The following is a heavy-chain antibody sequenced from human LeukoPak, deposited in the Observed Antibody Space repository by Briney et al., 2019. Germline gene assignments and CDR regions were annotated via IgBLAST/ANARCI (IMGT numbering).Heavy chain of an antibody. J-gene: IGHJ4*02. Sequence: SDTLSLPCTVSGGAHSRYHWICPRQPAGRGGEGIGRIYTSGSTNYNPSLKSRVTMSVDTSKNQFSLKLSSVTAADTAVYYCARDEGIAAAHWGQGTLVTVSS. CDR1: GGAHSRYH. V-gene: IGHV4-4*07. CDR3: ARDEGIAAAH. CDR2: IYTSGST. D-gene: IGHD6-13*01.